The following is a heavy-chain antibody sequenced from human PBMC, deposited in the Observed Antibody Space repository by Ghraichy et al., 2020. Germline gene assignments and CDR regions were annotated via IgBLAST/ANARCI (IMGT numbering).Heavy chain of an antibody. J-gene: IGHJ5*02. Sequence: SQTLSLTCTVSGSSISSSSYYWGWIRQPPGKGLEWIGSIYHSGTTYYSPSLKSRATISVDTSTSQFPLKLSSLTAADTAVYYSAGEKILETFDPWGQGTLVAVPS. D-gene: IGHD3-3*01. CDR3: AGEKILETFDP. CDR2: IYHSGTT. CDR1: GSSISSSSYY. V-gene: IGHV4-39*02.